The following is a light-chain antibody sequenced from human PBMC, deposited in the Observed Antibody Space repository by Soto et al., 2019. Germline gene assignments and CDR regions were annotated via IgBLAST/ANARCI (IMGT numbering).Light chain of an antibody. J-gene: IGLJ3*02. CDR2: GNN. V-gene: IGLV1-47*02. CDR1: SSNVGSNL. Sequence: QAVLTQPPSASATPGQRVTISCSGSSSNVGSNLVNWYQQVPGTAPKLLIYGNNQRPSGVPDRFSGSKSGTSASLAISGLRSEDESDYYCAAWDDSLSGVVFGGGTKLTVL. CDR3: AAWDDSLSGVV.